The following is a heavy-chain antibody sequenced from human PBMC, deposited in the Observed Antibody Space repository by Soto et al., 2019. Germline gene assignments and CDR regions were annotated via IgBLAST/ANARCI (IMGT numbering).Heavy chain of an antibody. CDR2: IYYSGST. CDR1: GGSISSYY. J-gene: IGHJ4*02. V-gene: IGHV4-59*01. D-gene: IGHD2-8*01. CDR3: ATGNGGPTYFDY. Sequence: SETLSLTCTVSGGSISSYYWSWIRQPPGKGLEWIGYIYYSGSTNYNPSLKSRVTISVDTSKNQFSLKLSSVTAADTAVYYCATGNGGPTYFDYWGQGTLVTVSS.